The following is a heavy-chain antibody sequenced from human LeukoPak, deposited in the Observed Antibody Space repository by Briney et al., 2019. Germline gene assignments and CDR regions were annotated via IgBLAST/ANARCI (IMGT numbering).Heavy chain of an antibody. Sequence: GGSLRLSCAASEFTFSSYSMNWARQAPGKGLEGVSSISSSSSYIYYADSVKGRFTISRDNAKNSLYLQMNSLRAEDTAVYYCARRVISTKSYFYYGMDVWGQGTTVTVSS. D-gene: IGHD2-2*01. CDR3: ARRVISTKSYFYYGMDV. V-gene: IGHV3-21*01. CDR2: ISSSSSYI. CDR1: EFTFSSYS. J-gene: IGHJ6*02.